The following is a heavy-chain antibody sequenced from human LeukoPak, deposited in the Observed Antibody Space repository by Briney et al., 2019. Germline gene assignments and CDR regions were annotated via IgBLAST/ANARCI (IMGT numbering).Heavy chain of an antibody. CDR2: INHSGST. J-gene: IGHJ4*02. D-gene: IGHD2-15*01. Sequence: PSETLSLTCAVYGGSFSGYYWSWIRQPPGKGLEWIGEINHSGSTNYNPSLKSRVTISVDTSKNQFSLKLSSVTAADTAVYYCARNTRYCSGGSCPPRGYFDYWGQGTLVTVSS. CDR1: GGSFSGYY. CDR3: ARNTRYCSGGSCPPRGYFDY. V-gene: IGHV4-34*01.